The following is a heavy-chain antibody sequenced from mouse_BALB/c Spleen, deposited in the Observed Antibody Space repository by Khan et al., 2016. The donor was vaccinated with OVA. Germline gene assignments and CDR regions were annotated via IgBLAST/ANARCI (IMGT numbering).Heavy chain of an antibody. D-gene: IGHD1-1*02. CDR1: GYTFTSYY. Sequence: QVQLQQPGAELVKPGASVKLSCKASGYTFTSYYMYWVKQRPGQGLEWIGGINPNNGVTDFNEKFKSKATLTVDKSSNTAYMLLSSLTSEDSAVYYCTRSGWAAFAYWGQGTLVTVSA. CDR2: INPNNGVT. CDR3: TRSGWAAFAY. V-gene: IGHV1S81*02. J-gene: IGHJ3*01.